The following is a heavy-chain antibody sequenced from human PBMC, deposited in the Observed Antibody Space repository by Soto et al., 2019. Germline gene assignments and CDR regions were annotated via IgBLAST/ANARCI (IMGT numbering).Heavy chain of an antibody. Sequence: QVQLQESGPGLVKPSETLSLTCTVSGGSISRYYWSWIRQPPGKGLEWIGYIYYSGSTNYNPTLKSRVTISVDTSKNQFSLKLSSVTAADTAVYYCARLIAAAGTQYYFDYWGQVTLVTVSS. CDR1: GGSISRYY. J-gene: IGHJ4*02. D-gene: IGHD6-13*01. V-gene: IGHV4-59*08. CDR2: IYYSGST. CDR3: ARLIAAAGTQYYFDY.